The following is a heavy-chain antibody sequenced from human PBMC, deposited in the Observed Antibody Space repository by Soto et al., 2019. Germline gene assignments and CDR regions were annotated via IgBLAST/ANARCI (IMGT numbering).Heavy chain of an antibody. Sequence: GSLRLSCAASGFTFNNYAMNWVRLTPGKGLEWVSGISNSGDSTYYGDSVKGRFTISRDNSKNTVYLQMNSLRAEDTAIYFCAKDTIKGTRRRGVEYCQHWGLGTLFTVSS. CDR1: GFTFNNYA. V-gene: IGHV3-23*01. D-gene: IGHD2-8*01. J-gene: IGHJ1*01. CDR2: ISNSGDST. CDR3: AKDTIKGTRRRGVEYCQH.